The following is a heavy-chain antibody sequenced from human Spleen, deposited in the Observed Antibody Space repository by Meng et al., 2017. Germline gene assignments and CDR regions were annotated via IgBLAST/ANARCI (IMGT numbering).Heavy chain of an antibody. Sequence: ASVKVSCKASGGTFSSYTISWVRQAPGQGLECMGIINPRSASTSYAQRFQGRITLTRDMSTSTVYMELGSLRSEDTAVFYCARKPRGGYGNYYFDYWGPGTLVTVSS. V-gene: IGHV1-46*01. J-gene: IGHJ4*02. CDR2: INPRSAST. CDR1: GGTFSSYT. D-gene: IGHD4-23*01. CDR3: ARKPRGGYGNYYFDY.